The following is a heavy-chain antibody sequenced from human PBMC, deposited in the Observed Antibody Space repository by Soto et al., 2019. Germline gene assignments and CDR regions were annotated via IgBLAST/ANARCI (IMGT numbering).Heavy chain of an antibody. CDR1: GFPFISHA. J-gene: IGHJ4*02. V-gene: IGHV3-30*04. Sequence: QVQLVEAGGRVVPPGSTLRLYCAASGFPFISHARHWARQAPGNGLERVAVISYDGSSKNHADSVKGRFTISRDNSMNTLYLHMDSLRTEDTAVYYCVGEVGVRSFGNWGQGTLVTVSS. CDR2: ISYDGSSK. CDR3: VGEVGVRSFGN. D-gene: IGHD2-15*01.